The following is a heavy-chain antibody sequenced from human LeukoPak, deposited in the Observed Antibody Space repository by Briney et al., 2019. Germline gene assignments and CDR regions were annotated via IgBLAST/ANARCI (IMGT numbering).Heavy chain of an antibody. CDR3: ARGTELSSYYYYYMDV. J-gene: IGHJ6*03. V-gene: IGHV1-2*02. CDR2: INPNSGGT. Sequence: GASVKVSCKASGYTFTGHYMHWVRQAPGQGLEWMGWINPNSGGTNYAQKFQGRVTMTRDTSISTAYMELSRLRSDDTAVYYCARGTELSSYYYYYMDVWGKGTTVTVSS. CDR1: GYTFTGHY. D-gene: IGHD6-6*01.